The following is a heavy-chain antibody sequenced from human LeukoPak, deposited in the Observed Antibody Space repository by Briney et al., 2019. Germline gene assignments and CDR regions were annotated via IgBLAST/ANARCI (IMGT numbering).Heavy chain of an antibody. CDR1: GYTCTKNA. Sequence: ASVKVSCKTSGYTCTKNALHWVRQAPGQSLEWMGWIRADTGDTEYSQKFQGRVTLTRDTSATTVYVELKSLRSEDTAVYYCGRGGSSGVDYWGQGTLVTVSS. CDR3: GRGGSSGVDY. CDR2: IRADTGDT. D-gene: IGHD2-15*01. J-gene: IGHJ4*02. V-gene: IGHV1-3*01.